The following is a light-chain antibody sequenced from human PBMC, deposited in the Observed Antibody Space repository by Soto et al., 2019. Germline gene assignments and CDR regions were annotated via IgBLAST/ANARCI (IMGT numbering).Light chain of an antibody. Sequence: EILLTQSPGTLSLSPGERATLSCWASQSVINNYLAWYQQKPGQAPRLLIYGASSRATGIPDRFSGSGSETDFTLSISRLQAEDCGSDYCQQYGSSARRFGGGTKVDIK. V-gene: IGKV3-20*01. CDR2: GAS. CDR3: QQYGSSARR. J-gene: IGKJ4*01. CDR1: QSVINNY.